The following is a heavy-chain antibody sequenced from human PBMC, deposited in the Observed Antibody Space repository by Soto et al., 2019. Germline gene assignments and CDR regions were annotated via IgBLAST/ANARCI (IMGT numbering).Heavy chain of an antibody. J-gene: IGHJ3*02. V-gene: IGHV3-15*01. CDR3: TTSMIVVVTTDPADAFDI. CDR2: IKSKTDGGTT. Sequence: EVQLVESGGGLVKPGGSRRLSCAASGFTFSNAWMSWVRQAPGKGLEWVGRIKSKTDGGTTDYAAPVKGRFTISRDDSKNTLYLQMNSLKTEDTAVYYCTTSMIVVVTTDPADAFDIWGQGTMVTVSS. CDR1: GFTFSNAW. D-gene: IGHD3-22*01.